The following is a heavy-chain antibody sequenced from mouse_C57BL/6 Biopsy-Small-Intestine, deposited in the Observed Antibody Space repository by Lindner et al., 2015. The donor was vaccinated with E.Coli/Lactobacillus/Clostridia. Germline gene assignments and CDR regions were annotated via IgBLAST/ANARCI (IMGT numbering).Heavy chain of an antibody. CDR3: ARAWASPYYFDY. Sequence: SVKVSCKASGGTFSSYVISWVRQAPGQGLEWMGGIIPIFATANYAQNFQGRVTITADESTNTAYMELSSLRSEDTAVYYCARAWASPYYFDYWGQGTLVTVSS. D-gene: IGHD3-1*01. CDR1: GGTFSSYV. J-gene: IGHJ2*01. CDR2: IIPIFATA. V-gene: IGHV1-81*01.